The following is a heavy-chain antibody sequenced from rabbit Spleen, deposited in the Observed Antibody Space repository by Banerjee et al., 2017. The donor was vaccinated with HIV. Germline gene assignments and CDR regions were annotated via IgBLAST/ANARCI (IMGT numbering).Heavy chain of an antibody. Sequence: QEQLEESGGGLVKPGASLTLTCTASGFTFSSYWICWVRQAPGKGLELIACIYTGSSGTTYYASWAKGRFTISKTSSTTVTLQLNSLTAADTATYFCARDRDTGSDSKTQGLNLWGQGPLVTVS. D-gene: IGHD1-1*01. CDR1: GFTFSSYW. J-gene: IGHJ3*01. CDR3: ARDRDTGSDSKTQGLNL. V-gene: IGHV1S45*01. CDR2: IYTGSSGTT.